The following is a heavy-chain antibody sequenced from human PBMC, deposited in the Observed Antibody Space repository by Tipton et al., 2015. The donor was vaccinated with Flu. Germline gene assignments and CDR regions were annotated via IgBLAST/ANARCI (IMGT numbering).Heavy chain of an antibody. CDR2: INYTGST. D-gene: IGHD2-2*01. V-gene: IGHV4-39*01. J-gene: IGHJ2*01. Sequence: LRLSCTVSGGSISSPNYYWGWIRQPPGKGLEWIGSINYTGSTFYNPNPSLKSRLTISVDTSKNQFSLKLSSVTAADTAVYFCARYFSSDIVVGAAKRWYFDFWGRGTLVTVSS. CDR3: ARYFSSDIVVGAAKRWYFDF. CDR1: GGSISSPNYY.